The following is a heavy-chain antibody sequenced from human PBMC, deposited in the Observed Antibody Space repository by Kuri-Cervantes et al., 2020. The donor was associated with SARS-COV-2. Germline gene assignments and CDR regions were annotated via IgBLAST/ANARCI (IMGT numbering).Heavy chain of an antibody. CDR1: GFTFSDYY. D-gene: IGHD3-22*01. J-gene: IGHJ4*02. V-gene: IGHV3-11*05. CDR3: ARDLYYYDSSGYYDY. Sequence: GGSLRLSCAASGFTFSDYYMSWIRQAPGKGLEWVSYISSSSSYTNYAGSVKGRFTISRDNAKNSLYLQMNSLRAEDTAVYYCARDLYYYDSSGYYDYWGQGTLVTVSS. CDR2: ISSSSSYT.